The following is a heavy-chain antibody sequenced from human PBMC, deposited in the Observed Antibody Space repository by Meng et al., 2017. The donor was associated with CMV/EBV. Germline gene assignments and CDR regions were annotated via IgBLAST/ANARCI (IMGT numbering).Heavy chain of an antibody. V-gene: IGHV1-2*02. CDR3: AREDPGGSCYPDY. D-gene: IGHD2-15*01. Sequence: ASVKVSCKASGYTFTGYYMHWVRQAPGQGLEWMGWINPNSGGTNYAQKFQGRVTTTRDTSISTAYMELSRLRSDDTAVYYCAREDPGGSCYPDYWGQGTLVTVSS. J-gene: IGHJ4*02. CDR1: GYTFTGYY. CDR2: INPNSGGT.